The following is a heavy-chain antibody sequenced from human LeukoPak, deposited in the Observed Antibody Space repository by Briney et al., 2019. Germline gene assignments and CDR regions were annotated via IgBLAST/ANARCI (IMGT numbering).Heavy chain of an antibody. D-gene: IGHD6-13*01. CDR3: ARDLTGSSWYLGNYYYGMDV. Sequence: SETLSLTCSVSGGSISNHYWSWIRQPAGKGLEWIGRIYTSGSTNYNPSLKSRVTMSVDTSKNQFSLKLSSVTAADTAVYYCARDLTGSSWYLGNYYYGMDVWGQGTTVTVSS. V-gene: IGHV4-4*07. CDR2: IYTSGST. J-gene: IGHJ6*02. CDR1: GGSISNHY.